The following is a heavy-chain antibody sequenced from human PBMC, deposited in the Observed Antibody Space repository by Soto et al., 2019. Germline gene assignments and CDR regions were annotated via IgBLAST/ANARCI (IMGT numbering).Heavy chain of an antibody. D-gene: IGHD6-19*01. V-gene: IGHV1-2*04. CDR1: GYTFTGYY. J-gene: IGHJ4*02. Sequence: SVKVSCKASGYTFTGYYMHWVRQAPGQGLEWMGWINPNSGGTNYAQKFQGWVTMTRDTSISTAYMELSRLRSDDTAVYYCARVEDSSGWPYYFXYWGQGTLVXVSS. CDR3: ARVEDSSGWPYYFXY. CDR2: INPNSGGT.